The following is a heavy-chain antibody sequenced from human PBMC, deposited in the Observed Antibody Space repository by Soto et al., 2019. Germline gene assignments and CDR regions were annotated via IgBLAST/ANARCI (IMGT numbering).Heavy chain of an antibody. CDR1: GFTFTSSA. J-gene: IGHJ6*02. D-gene: IGHD3-3*01. CDR3: AGPRGWSGYYPTPYGMDV. CDR2: IVVGSGNT. V-gene: IGHV1-58*01. Sequence: ASVKVSCKASGFTFTSSAVQWVRQARGQRLEWIGWIVVGSGNTNYARKFQERVTITRDMSTSTAYMELSSLRSEDTAVYYCAGPRGWSGYYPTPYGMDVWGQGTTVTVSS.